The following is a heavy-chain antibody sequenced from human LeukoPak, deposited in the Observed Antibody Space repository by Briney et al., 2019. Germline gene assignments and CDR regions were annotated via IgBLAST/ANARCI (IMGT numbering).Heavy chain of an antibody. D-gene: IGHD1-26*01. CDR1: GFSFSSYT. J-gene: IGHJ4*02. V-gene: IGHV3-23*01. CDR3: ARDRNVVGDGDYFDY. CDR2: ISCGGLST. Sequence: PGGSLRLSCAASGFSFSSYTMTWVRQAPGKGLEWVSTISCGGLSTYYADSVKGRFTISRDNSKNTLFLQTNSLRAEDTAVYYCARDRNVVGDGDYFDYWGQGTLVTVSS.